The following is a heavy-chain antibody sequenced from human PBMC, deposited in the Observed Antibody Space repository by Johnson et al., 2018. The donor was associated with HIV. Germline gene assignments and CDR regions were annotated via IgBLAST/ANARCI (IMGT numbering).Heavy chain of an antibody. CDR1: GFTFSSYA. CDR3: ARDLPSTMRVVCIQPRDAFDI. Sequence: QVQLVESGGGVVQPGRSLRLSCAASGFTFSSYAMHWVRQAPGKGLEWVAVISYDGSNKYYADSVKGRFTISRDNSKNTLYLQMNSLRAEDTAVYYCARDLPSTMRVVCIQPRDAFDIWGQGTMVTVSS. CDR2: ISYDGSNK. J-gene: IGHJ3*02. D-gene: IGHD3-22*01. V-gene: IGHV3-30-3*01.